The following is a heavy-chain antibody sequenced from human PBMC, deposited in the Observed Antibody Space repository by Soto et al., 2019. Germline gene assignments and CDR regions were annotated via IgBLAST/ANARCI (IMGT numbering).Heavy chain of an antibody. J-gene: IGHJ4*02. V-gene: IGHV3-23*01. D-gene: IGHD3-22*01. CDR3: AKNPGYYYDSTGYHFDY. CDR2: ISYGGGTT. CDR1: QFTLSHDD. Sequence: PGGSLRLSCAVSQFTLSHDDISWARLASGKGLEWVSAISYGGGTTYYADSVKGRFTISRDNSKNTLYLQMNSMRAEDTAVYYCAKNPGYYYDSTGYHFDYWGQGT.